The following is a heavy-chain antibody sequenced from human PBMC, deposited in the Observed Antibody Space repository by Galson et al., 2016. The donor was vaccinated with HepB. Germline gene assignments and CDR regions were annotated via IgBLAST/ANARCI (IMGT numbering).Heavy chain of an antibody. CDR1: GDSVSSNSAA. CDR2: TYYRSKWYN. Sequence: CAISGDSVSSNSAAWNWIRQSPSRGLEWPGRTYYRSKWYNDYALSVKSRTTINPDTSKNQFSLHLTSVTPEDTAVYYCAREPGHCSGGSCYSGGMDVWGQGNPGHRLL. V-gene: IGHV6-1*01. J-gene: IGHJ6*02. D-gene: IGHD2-15*01. CDR3: AREPGHCSGGSCYSGGMDV.